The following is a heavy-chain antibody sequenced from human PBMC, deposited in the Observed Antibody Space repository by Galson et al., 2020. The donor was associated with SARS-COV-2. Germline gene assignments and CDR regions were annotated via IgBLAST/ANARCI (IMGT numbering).Heavy chain of an antibody. J-gene: IGHJ6*02. V-gene: IGHV4-39*01. CDR3: ARPGSSTSPGGMDV. D-gene: IGHD2-2*01. CDR1: GGSISSSSYY. Sequence: ETSETLSLTCTVSGGSISSSSYYWGWIRQPPGKGLEWIGSIYYSGSTYYNPSLKSRVTISVDTSKNQFSLKLSSVTAADTAVYYCARPGSSTSPGGMDVWGQGTTVTVSS. CDR2: IYYSGST.